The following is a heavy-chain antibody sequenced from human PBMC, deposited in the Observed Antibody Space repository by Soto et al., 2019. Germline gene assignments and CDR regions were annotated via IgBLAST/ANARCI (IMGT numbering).Heavy chain of an antibody. CDR3: AADTRTYGVVTPLGY. Sequence: SVKVSCMTSGFTFTSSAVQWVRQARGQRLEWIGRIVVGSNNSYYAQKFQERVTITRDMSTTTAYLELSSLRSEDTAIYYCAADTRTYGVVTPLGYWGQGTLVTVSS. CDR1: GFTFTSSA. J-gene: IGHJ4*02. D-gene: IGHD3-3*01. V-gene: IGHV1-58*01. CDR2: IVVGSNNS.